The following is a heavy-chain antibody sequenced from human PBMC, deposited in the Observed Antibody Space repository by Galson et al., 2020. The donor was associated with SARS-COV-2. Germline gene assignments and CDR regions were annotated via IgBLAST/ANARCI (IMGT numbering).Heavy chain of an antibody. Sequence: SETLSLTCTVSGGSISSYYWSWIRQPPGKGLEWIGYIYYSGRTNYNPSLKSRVTISVDTSKNQFSLKLSSVTAADTAVYYCASGDSSPFQFDYWGQGTLVTVSS. CDR3: ASGDSSPFQFDY. V-gene: IGHV4-59*08. CDR1: GGSISSYY. CDR2: IYYSGRT. D-gene: IGHD6-13*01. J-gene: IGHJ4*02.